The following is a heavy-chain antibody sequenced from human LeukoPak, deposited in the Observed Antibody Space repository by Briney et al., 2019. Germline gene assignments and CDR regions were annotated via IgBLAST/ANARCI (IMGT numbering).Heavy chain of an antibody. CDR3: ARDPRADRFLECLFGDAFDI. Sequence: ASVKVSCKASGYTFTGYYMHWVRQAPGQGLEWMGWVNPNSGGTNYAQKFQGRVTMTRDTSISTAYMELSRLRSDDTAVYYCARDPRADRFLECLFGDAFDIWGQGTMVTVSS. J-gene: IGHJ3*02. D-gene: IGHD3-3*01. CDR2: VNPNSGGT. V-gene: IGHV1-2*02. CDR1: GYTFTGYY.